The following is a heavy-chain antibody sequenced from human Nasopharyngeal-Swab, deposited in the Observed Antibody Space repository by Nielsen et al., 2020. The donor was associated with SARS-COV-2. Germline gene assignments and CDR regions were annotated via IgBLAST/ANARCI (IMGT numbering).Heavy chain of an antibody. J-gene: IGHJ4*02. V-gene: IGHV6-1*01. CDR3: ARDFGAYYDSTAKAY. D-gene: IGHD3-22*01. CDR1: GDSVASNRAA. CDR2: AYYRSTWYL. Sequence: SQTLSLTCVISGDSVASNRAAWHWIRQSPSRGLEWLGRAYYRSTWYLDYAVSVQGRISINPDTTKNLFSLHLNSVTLDDTAVYYCARDFGAYYDSTAKAYWGQGTLVTVSS.